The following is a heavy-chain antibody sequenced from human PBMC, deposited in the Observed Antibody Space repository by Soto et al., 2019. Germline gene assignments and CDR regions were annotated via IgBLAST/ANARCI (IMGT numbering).Heavy chain of an antibody. CDR2: IRYDGSNK. V-gene: IGHV3-33*01. CDR3: AREECGELLRYGMDV. D-gene: IGHD3-10*01. Sequence: QVQLVESGGGVVQPGRSLRLSCAASGFTFSRYGMHWVRQAPGKGLEWVAVIRYDGSNKYYGDSVKGRFTISRDNSKNRLYLQMNSLRAEDTAVYYCAREECGELLRYGMDVWGQGTTVTVSS. CDR1: GFTFSRYG. J-gene: IGHJ6*02.